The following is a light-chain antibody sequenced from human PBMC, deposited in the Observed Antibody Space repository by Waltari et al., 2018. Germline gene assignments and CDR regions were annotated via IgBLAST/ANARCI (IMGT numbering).Light chain of an antibody. CDR1: QDIDNY. CDR3: QQYDNPPIT. J-gene: IGKJ5*01. CDR2: DAS. V-gene: IGKV1-33*01. Sequence: DIQMTPSPSSISACVGDRVTITCQASQDIDNYLNWYQQKPGKAPKLLIYDASNLETGVPSRFSGSGSGTDFTFTISSLQTEDIATYYCQQYDNPPITFGQGTRLEIK.